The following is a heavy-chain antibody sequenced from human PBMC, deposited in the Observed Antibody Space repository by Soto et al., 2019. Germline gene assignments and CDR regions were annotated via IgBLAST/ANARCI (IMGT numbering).Heavy chain of an antibody. D-gene: IGHD3-10*01. Sequence: PXETLYISCSVPGGSFVRFTYYGGWIRQPPGKGLEWIGTVYYNENTYYNPSLKSRVTITVDTAKNQFSLNLRSVTAADTAMYFCARRERYYGSPGWFDPWGPGTLVTVSS. CDR3: ARRERYYGSPGWFDP. J-gene: IGHJ5*02. CDR2: VYYNENT. V-gene: IGHV4-39*01. CDR1: GGSFVRFTYY.